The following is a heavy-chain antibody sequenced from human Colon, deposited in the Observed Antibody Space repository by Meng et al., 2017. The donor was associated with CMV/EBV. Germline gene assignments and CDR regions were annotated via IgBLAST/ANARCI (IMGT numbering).Heavy chain of an antibody. CDR3: ERGARGQVINRWFDH. J-gene: IGHJ5*02. V-gene: IGHV3-30-3*01. Sequence: CGFTCSSYAMNRVSQAPGKGREGVEGISWNGSNEDYADYVKGRLTSSRDNSKNTVYLQMNSMRTEDTAVYYCERGARGQVINRWFDHWGQGTLVTVSS. D-gene: IGHD2-21*01. CDR1: GFTCSSYA. CDR2: ISWNGSNE.